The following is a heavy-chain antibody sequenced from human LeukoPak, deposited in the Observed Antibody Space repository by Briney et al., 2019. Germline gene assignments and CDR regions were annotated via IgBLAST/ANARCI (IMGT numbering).Heavy chain of an antibody. CDR2: ISAYNGNT. D-gene: IGHD5-24*01. Sequence: ASVKVSCKASGYTFTSYYVHWVRQAPGQGLEWMGWISAYNGNTNYAQKLQGRVTMTTDTSTSTAYMELRSLRSDDTAVYYCARDYGDGFASDYWGQGTLVTVSS. CDR3: ARDYGDGFASDY. V-gene: IGHV1-18*04. CDR1: GYTFTSYY. J-gene: IGHJ4*02.